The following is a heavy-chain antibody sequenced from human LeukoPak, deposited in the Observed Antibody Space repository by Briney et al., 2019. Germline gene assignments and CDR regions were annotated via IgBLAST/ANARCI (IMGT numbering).Heavy chain of an antibody. V-gene: IGHV1-69*04. CDR2: IIPILGIA. CDR1: GGTFSSYA. Sequence: GASVKVSCKASGGTFSSYAISLVRQAPGQGLEWMGRIIPILGIANYAQKFQGRATITADKSTSTAYMELSSLRSDDTAVYFCAKVLQVSRTSWILDYWGQGTLVTVSS. CDR3: AKVLQVSRTSWILDY. J-gene: IGHJ4*02. D-gene: IGHD2-2*01.